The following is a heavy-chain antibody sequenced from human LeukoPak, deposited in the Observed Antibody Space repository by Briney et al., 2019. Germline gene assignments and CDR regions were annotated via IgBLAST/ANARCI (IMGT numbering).Heavy chain of an antibody. CDR3: TTESLVVPAAPDAFDI. D-gene: IGHD2-2*01. V-gene: IGHV3-15*01. CDR1: EFTFTNFW. CDR2: IKSKTDGGTT. J-gene: IGHJ3*02. Sequence: PGGSLRLSCAASEFTFTNFWMSWVRQAPGKGLEWVGRIKSKTDGGTTDYAAPVKGRFTISRDDSKNTLYLQMNSLKTEDTAVYYCTTESLVVPAAPDAFDIWGQGTMVTVSS.